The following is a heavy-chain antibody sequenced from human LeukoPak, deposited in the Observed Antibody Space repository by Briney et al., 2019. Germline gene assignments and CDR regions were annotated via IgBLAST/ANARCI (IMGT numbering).Heavy chain of an antibody. CDR2: IYYSGST. J-gene: IGHJ4*02. CDR1: GGSVSSGSYD. D-gene: IGHD6-19*01. Sequence: SETLSLTCTVSGGSVSSGSYDWSWIRQPPGKGLEWIGYIYYSGSTNYNPSLKSRVTISVDTSKNQFSLKLSSVTAADTAVYYCARDLGWYAYFDYWGQGTLVTVSS. V-gene: IGHV4-61*01. CDR3: ARDLGWYAYFDY.